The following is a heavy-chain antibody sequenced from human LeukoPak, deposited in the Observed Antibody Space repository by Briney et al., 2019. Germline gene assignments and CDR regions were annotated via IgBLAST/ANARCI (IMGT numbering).Heavy chain of an antibody. V-gene: IGHV4-39*01. Sequence: SETLSLTCTVSGGSISNSDYYWDWIRQPPGKGLEWIGSINYRGNTYYKPSLESRVTISVDTSKNQFSLRMSSVTAADTAVYYSAKTCGMGQVDPGTSGYINYWGQGTLVSVSS. D-gene: IGHD3-22*01. CDR3: AKTCGMGQVDPGTSGYINY. CDR2: INYRGNT. CDR1: GGSISNSDYY. J-gene: IGHJ4*02.